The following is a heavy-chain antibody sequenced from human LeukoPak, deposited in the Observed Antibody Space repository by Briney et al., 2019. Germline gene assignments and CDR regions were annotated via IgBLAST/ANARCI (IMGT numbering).Heavy chain of an antibody. Sequence: ASVKVSCKASGYTFTGYDIHWVRQAPGQGLEWMGWINPNSGGTKYAQKFQGRVTMTRDTSISTAYMELSSLTSDDTALYYCAKPISGGLAVTADWFHPWGQGTLVVVSS. CDR2: INPNSGGT. J-gene: IGHJ5*01. CDR3: AKPISGGLAVTADWFHP. CDR1: GYTFTGYD. V-gene: IGHV1-2*02. D-gene: IGHD6-19*01.